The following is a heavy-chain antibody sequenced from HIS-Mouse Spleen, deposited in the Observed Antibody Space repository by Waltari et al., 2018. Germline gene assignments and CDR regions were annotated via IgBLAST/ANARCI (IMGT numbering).Heavy chain of an antibody. V-gene: IGHV4-39*07. CDR1: GGSISCISYY. Sequence: QLQLQESGPGLVKPSETLSLTCTVSGGSISCISYYWGWIRQPPGKGLEWIGSIYYSGSTYYHPSLKSRVTISVDTSKNQFSLKLSSVTAADTAVYYCARVPGDYSGAFDIWGQGTMVTVSS. CDR3: ARVPGDYSGAFDI. D-gene: IGHD4-17*01. J-gene: IGHJ3*02. CDR2: IYYSGST.